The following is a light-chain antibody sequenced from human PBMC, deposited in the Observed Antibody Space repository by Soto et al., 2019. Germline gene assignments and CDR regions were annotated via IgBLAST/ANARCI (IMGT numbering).Light chain of an antibody. V-gene: IGKV1-39*01. CDR3: QQSYNSPQT. CDR2: AAS. Sequence: DIQMTQSPSSLSASVGDEVTITCRASQTIMTYLNWYQLKPGKPPRLLIYAASSLQSGVPSRFSDSGSGTDFTLTISSLQPEDFATYSGQQSYNSPQTFSQGTKVEIK. J-gene: IGKJ1*01. CDR1: QTIMTY.